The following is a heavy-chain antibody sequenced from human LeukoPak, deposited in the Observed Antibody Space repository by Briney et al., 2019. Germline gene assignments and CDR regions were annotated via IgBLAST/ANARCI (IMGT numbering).Heavy chain of an antibody. CDR1: GFTFSSYA. CDR2: ISSDGGST. CDR3: ARVSTGSEYFDY. J-gene: IGHJ4*02. Sequence: PGASLSFSCSASGFTFSSYAMHWVRQPPGKGLEYVSAISSDGGSTYYADSVKGRFTISRDNSKITLYLQMSSLRAEDTAVYYCARVSTGSEYFDYWGQGTLVTVSS. V-gene: IGHV3-64D*06.